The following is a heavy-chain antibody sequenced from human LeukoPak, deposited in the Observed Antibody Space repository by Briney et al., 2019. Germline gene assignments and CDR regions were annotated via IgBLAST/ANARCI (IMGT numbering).Heavy chain of an antibody. CDR1: GDSISSYF. D-gene: IGHD3-22*01. J-gene: IGHJ4*02. Sequence: SETLSLTCIVSGDSISSYFWSWIRQPAGKGLEWIGRIYGSGSTVYNPSLKSRVTMSVDTSKNHFSLRLSSVTAADTAVYYCVREGIYDSSGYYDYGGQGTLVPVSS. CDR3: VREGIYDSSGYYDY. V-gene: IGHV4-4*07. CDR2: IYGSGST.